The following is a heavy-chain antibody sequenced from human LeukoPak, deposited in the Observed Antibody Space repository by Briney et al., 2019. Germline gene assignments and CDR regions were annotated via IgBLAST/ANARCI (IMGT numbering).Heavy chain of an antibody. D-gene: IGHD3-10*01. CDR3: AREGFSSGSYRFDY. CDR1: GGSLSSYY. Sequence: SETLSLTCSVPGGSLSSYYWSCFRQPPGKGLEWIGYIYYSGSTNYNPSLRSRVTISVDTSKNQFSLKLSSVTAADTAVYYCAREGFSSGSYRFDYWGQGTLVTVSS. J-gene: IGHJ4*02. V-gene: IGHV4-59*01. CDR2: IYYSGST.